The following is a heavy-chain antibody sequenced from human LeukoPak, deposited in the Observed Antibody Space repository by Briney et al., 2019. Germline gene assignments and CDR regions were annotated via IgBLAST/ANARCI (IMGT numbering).Heavy chain of an antibody. J-gene: IGHJ4*02. Sequence: ASVKVSCKASGYTFTGYYMHWVRQAPGQGLEWMGRINPNSGGTNYAQKFQGRVTMTRDTSIRTAYMELSRLRSDDTAVYYCARGPRWELPRVPFDYWGQGTLVTVSS. CDR3: ARGPRWELPRVPFDY. CDR1: GYTFTGYY. CDR2: INPNSGGT. D-gene: IGHD1-26*01. V-gene: IGHV1-2*06.